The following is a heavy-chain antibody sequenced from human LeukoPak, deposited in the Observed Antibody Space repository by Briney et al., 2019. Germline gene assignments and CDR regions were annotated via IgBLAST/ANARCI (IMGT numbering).Heavy chain of an antibody. CDR1: GYTFTSYD. V-gene: IGHV1-8*03. CDR3: ARGKRYCSGGSCYTFDY. D-gene: IGHD2-15*01. CDR2: MNPNSGNT. Sequence: GASVKVSCKASGYTFTSYDINWVRQATGQGLEWMGWMNPNSGNTGYAQKFQGRVTITRNTSISTAYMELSSLRSEDTAVYYCARGKRYCSGGSCYTFDYWGQGTLVTVSS. J-gene: IGHJ4*02.